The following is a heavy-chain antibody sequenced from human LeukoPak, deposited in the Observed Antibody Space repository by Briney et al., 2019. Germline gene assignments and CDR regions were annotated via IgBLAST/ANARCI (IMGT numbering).Heavy chain of an antibody. CDR3: AKGGGYQLPYYFDY. D-gene: IGHD2-2*01. Sequence: GRSLRLSCAASGFTFDDYAMHWVRQAPGEGLEWVSGISWNSGSIGYADSVKGRFTISRDNAKNSLYLQMNSLRAEDMALYYCAKGGGYQLPYYFDYWGQGTLVTVSS. CDR1: GFTFDDYA. CDR2: ISWNSGSI. J-gene: IGHJ4*02. V-gene: IGHV3-9*03.